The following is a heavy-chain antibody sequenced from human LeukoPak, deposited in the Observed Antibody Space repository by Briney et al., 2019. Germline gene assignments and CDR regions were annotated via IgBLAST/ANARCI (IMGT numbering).Heavy chain of an antibody. D-gene: IGHD6-19*01. Sequence: ASVTVSCKPSGYTFTAYGIHWVRQAPGQGLEWMGWISPYNGDTKYAQKVQGRVTMTTDTSTSTASMELRSLKSDDTALYFCAVRTGYSSAWPFDYWGQGTLVTVSS. CDR1: GYTFTAYG. CDR3: AVRTGYSSAWPFDY. CDR2: ISPYNGDT. V-gene: IGHV1-18*01. J-gene: IGHJ4*02.